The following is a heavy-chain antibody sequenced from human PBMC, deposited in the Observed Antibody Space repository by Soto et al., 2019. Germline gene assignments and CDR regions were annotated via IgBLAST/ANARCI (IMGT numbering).Heavy chain of an antibody. CDR3: AKDRLSGSYHRYFAY. D-gene: IGHD1-26*01. CDR1: GFTFSTYA. J-gene: IGHJ4*02. V-gene: IGHV3-23*01. Sequence: EVQLFESGGGLVQPGGSLRLSCAASGFTFSTYAMSWVRQAPGKGLEWVTGISGRDESTYYADSVKGRFTISRDNSKNTQYLQMSSLRAEDTAVYYCAKDRLSGSYHRYFAYWGQGTLVTVSS. CDR2: ISGRDEST.